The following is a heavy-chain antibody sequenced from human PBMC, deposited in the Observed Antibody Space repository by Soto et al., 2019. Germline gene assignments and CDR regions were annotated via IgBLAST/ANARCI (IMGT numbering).Heavy chain of an antibody. CDR2: IDPSDSYT. CDR1: GYSFTSYW. J-gene: IGHJ6*02. V-gene: IGHV5-10-1*01. D-gene: IGHD5-12*01. CDR3: ARTRIVATTYYYYGMDV. Sequence: SGESLKISCKGSGYSFTSYWISWVRQMPGKGLEWMGRIDPSDSYTNYSPSFQGHVTISADKSISTAYLQWSSLKASDTAMYYCARTRIVATTYYYYGMDVWGQGTTVTVSS.